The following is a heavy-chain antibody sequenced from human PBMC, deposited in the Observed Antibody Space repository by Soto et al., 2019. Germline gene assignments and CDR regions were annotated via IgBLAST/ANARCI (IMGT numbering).Heavy chain of an antibody. CDR2: IYYSGST. J-gene: IGHJ6*03. CDR1: GGSISSYY. CDR3: VRGETPFDQYVSSTGCYYYYMDV. V-gene: IGHV4-59*08. D-gene: IGHD2-2*01. Sequence: PSETLSLTCTVSGGSISSYYWSWIRQPPGKGLEWIGYIYYSGSTNYNPSLKSRVTISVDTSKNQFSLKLSSVTAADTAVYYCVRGETPFDQYVSSTGCYYYYMDVWGKGTTVTVSS.